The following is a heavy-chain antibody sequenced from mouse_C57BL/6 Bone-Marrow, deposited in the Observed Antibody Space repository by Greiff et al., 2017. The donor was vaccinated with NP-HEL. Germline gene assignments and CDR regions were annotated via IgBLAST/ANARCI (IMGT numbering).Heavy chain of an antibody. CDR1: GYTFTDYY. Sequence: VQLQQSGPELVKPGASVKISCKASGYTFTDYYMNWVKQSHGKSLEWIGDINPNNGGTSYNQKFKGKATLTVDKSSSTAYMELRSLTSEDSAVYYCAREPYGNYSYWGQGTLVTVSA. CDR3: AREPYGNYSY. V-gene: IGHV1-26*01. J-gene: IGHJ3*01. CDR2: INPNNGGT. D-gene: IGHD2-10*02.